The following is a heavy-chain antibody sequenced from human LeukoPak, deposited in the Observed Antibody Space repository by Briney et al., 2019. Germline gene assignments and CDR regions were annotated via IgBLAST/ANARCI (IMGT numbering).Heavy chain of an antibody. CDR3: VRDDGIGLDAFDI. V-gene: IGHV4-34*01. J-gene: IGHJ3*02. CDR2: INHSGST. Sequence: PSETLSLTCAVYGGSFSGYYWSWIRQPPGKGLEWIGEINHSGSTNYNPSLKSRVTISVDTSKNQFSLKLSSVTAADTAVYYCVRDDGIGLDAFDIWGQGTMVTVSS. D-gene: IGHD3-22*01. CDR1: GGSFSGYY.